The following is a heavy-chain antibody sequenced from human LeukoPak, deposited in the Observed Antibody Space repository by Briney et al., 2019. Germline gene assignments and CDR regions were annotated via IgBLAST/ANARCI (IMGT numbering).Heavy chain of an antibody. V-gene: IGHV3-30*18. CDR3: VKDPTPPREWLSSSYYFDY. CDR1: GFTFSSYG. J-gene: IGHJ4*02. Sequence: GGSLRLSCAASGFTFSSYGMHWVRQAPGKGLEWVAVISYDGSNKYYADSVKGRFTISRDNSKNTLYLQMSSLRAEDTAVYYCVKDPTPPREWLSSSYYFDYWGQGTLVTVSS. CDR2: ISYDGSNK. D-gene: IGHD3-3*01.